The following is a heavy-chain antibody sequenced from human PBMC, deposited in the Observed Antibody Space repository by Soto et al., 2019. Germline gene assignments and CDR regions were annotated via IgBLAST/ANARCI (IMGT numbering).Heavy chain of an antibody. CDR2: INAYNGNT. D-gene: IGHD2-2*01. V-gene: IGHV1-18*01. CDR3: ARXGPPAHY. CDR1: GYTFTSYA. Sequence: QVQLVQSGAEVKKPGASVRVSCKASGYTFTSYAISWVRQAPGQGLEWMGWINAYNGNTNYAQKLQGRVTMTTDTSTSTAXXELRSXXSDXTAVYXCARXGPPAHYWGQGTLVTVSS. J-gene: IGHJ4*02.